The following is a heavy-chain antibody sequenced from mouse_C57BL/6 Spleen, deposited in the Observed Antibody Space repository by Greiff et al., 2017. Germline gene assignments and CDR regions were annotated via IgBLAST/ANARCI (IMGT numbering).Heavy chain of an antibody. V-gene: IGHV1-69*01. D-gene: IGHD1-2*01. CDR3: ARGIVLRPFDV. J-gene: IGHJ1*03. Sequence: VQLQQSGAELVMPGASVKLSCKASGYTFTSYWMHWVKQRPGQGLEWIGEIDPSDSYTNYNQKFKGKSTLTVDKSSSTAYMQLSSLTSEDSAVYYCARGIVLRPFDVWGTGTTVTVAS. CDR2: IDPSDSYT. CDR1: GYTFTSYW.